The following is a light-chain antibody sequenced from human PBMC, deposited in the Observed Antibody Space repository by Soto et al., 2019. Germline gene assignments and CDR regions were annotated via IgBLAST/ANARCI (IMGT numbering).Light chain of an antibody. V-gene: IGKV1-5*01. Sequence: DIQMTQSPSTLSASVGDRVTITCRASQSISSWLAWYQQKPGKAPKLLIYDASSLESGAPSRFSGDGSGTEFTLTISSLQPDDFATYYCQQYNSFSWTFGQGTKVEIK. CDR3: QQYNSFSWT. CDR1: QSISSW. CDR2: DAS. J-gene: IGKJ1*01.